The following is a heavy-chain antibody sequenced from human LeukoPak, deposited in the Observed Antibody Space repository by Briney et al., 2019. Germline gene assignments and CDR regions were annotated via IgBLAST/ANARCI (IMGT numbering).Heavy chain of an antibody. CDR1: GFTFSSYW. Sequence: PGGSLRLSCAASGFTFSSYWMHWVRHAPGKGLVWGSRISSEGSSISYADSVKGRFTISRDNATNTLYLQMNSLRAEDTAVYYCAREATVVRGTTIDHWGQGTLVTVSS. CDR3: AREATVVRGTTIDH. CDR2: ISSEGSSI. D-gene: IGHD3-10*01. J-gene: IGHJ5*02. V-gene: IGHV3-74*01.